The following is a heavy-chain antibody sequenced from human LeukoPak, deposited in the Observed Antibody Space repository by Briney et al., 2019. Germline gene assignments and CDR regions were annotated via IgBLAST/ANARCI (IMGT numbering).Heavy chain of an antibody. Sequence: GGSLPLSCEASGFSVVNDWRHGVRRARGKGLVWVSRLGSDGTTTNYADVVKGRFTISRDSAKNTLYLQMNSLRAEDTAVYYCARDLRVVVPAAVDYWGQGTLVTLSS. CDR1: GFSVVNDW. CDR2: LGSDGTTT. CDR3: ARDLRVVVPAAVDY. J-gene: IGHJ4*02. V-gene: IGHV3-74*01. D-gene: IGHD2-2*01.